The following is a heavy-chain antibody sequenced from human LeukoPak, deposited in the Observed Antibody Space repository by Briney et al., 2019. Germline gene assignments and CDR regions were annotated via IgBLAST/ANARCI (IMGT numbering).Heavy chain of an antibody. D-gene: IGHD3-10*01. V-gene: IGHV3-15*01. CDR1: GFTFSNAW. J-gene: IGHJ4*02. Sequence: PGGSLRLSCAASGFTFSNAWMSWVRQAPGKGPERVGRIKSKTDGGTTDYAAPVKGRFTISRDDSKNTLYLQMNSLKTEDTAVYYCTTEMVRGVITLDYWGQGTLVTVSS. CDR2: IKSKTDGGTT. CDR3: TTEMVRGVITLDY.